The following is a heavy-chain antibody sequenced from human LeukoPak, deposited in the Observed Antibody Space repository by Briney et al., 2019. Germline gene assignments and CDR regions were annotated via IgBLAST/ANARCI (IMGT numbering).Heavy chain of an antibody. Sequence: SETLSLTCTVSGGSISSSSYYWGWIRQPPGKGLEWIGEINHSGSTNYNPSLKSRVTISVDTSKNQFSLKLSSVTAADTAVYYCARQVEGSGWYYWGQGTLVTVSS. CDR3: ARQVEGSGWYY. V-gene: IGHV4-39*01. J-gene: IGHJ4*02. D-gene: IGHD6-19*01. CDR1: GGSISSSSYY. CDR2: INHSGST.